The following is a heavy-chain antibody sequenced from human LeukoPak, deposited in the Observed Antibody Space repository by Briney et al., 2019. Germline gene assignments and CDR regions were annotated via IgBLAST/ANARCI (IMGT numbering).Heavy chain of an antibody. J-gene: IGHJ4*03. CDR3: TTAPKWETQGTDY. Sequence: PGGSLRLSCAASGFTFSNAWMNWVRQAPGKGLEWVGRIQSKTDGGTSVYAAPVKGRFTFSRDDSKTTLYLQMKSLNTEDTAVYYCTTAPKWETQGTDYWGQGELVT. CDR1: GFTFSNAW. V-gene: IGHV3-15*01. CDR2: IQSKTDGGTS. D-gene: IGHD1-26*01.